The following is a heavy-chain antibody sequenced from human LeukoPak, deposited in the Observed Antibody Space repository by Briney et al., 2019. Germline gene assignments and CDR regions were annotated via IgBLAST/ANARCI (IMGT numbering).Heavy chain of an antibody. V-gene: IGHV3-30-3*01. Sequence: GGSLRLSCAASGFTFSSYAMHWVRQAPGKGLEWVAVISYDGSNKYYADSVKGRFTVSRDNSKNTLYLQMNSLRAEDTAVYYCARDPSDSSGYPGFDYWGQGTLVTVSS. CDR3: ARDPSDSSGYPGFDY. D-gene: IGHD3-22*01. J-gene: IGHJ4*02. CDR2: ISYDGSNK. CDR1: GFTFSSYA.